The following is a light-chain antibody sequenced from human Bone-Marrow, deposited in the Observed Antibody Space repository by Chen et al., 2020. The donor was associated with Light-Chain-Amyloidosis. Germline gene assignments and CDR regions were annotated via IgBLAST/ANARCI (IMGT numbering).Light chain of an antibody. CDR3: QQVDSFPYT. Sequence: DIQLTQSPSSVSASVGDRVTITCRASQDIGRWLAWYQQKPGKVPNLLIYGASALEGGGPSRFRGSGSGTEFTLTISSLQPEDFATYYCQQVDSFPYTFGQGTKLEIK. J-gene: IGKJ2*01. CDR1: QDIGRW. CDR2: GAS. V-gene: IGKV1-12*01.